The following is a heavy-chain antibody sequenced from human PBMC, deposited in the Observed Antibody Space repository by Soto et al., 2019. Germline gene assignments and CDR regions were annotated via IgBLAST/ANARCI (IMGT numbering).Heavy chain of an antibody. CDR3: ARLGGEYSRKWYWFDS. Sequence: QVQLVESGGGLVKPGGSLRLSCAASGFAFSEYYMSWIRQAPGKGLQWVSYISSRGTLSDYADSVKDRLTISRDNAQKSLYLEMDSLRDEETAVYYRARLGGEYSRKWYWFDSWGQGTQVTVSS. CDR2: ISSRGTLS. CDR1: GFAFSEYY. V-gene: IGHV3-11*01. D-gene: IGHD1-26*01. J-gene: IGHJ5*01.